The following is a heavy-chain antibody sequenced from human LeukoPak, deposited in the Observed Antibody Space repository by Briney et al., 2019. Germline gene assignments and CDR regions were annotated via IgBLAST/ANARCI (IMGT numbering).Heavy chain of an antibody. CDR3: ARVLDITGTIFDAFDI. D-gene: IGHD1-20*01. Sequence: GSSLRLSCAASGFTFSSYAMHWVRQAPGKGLEWVAVISYDGSNKYYADSVKGRFTISRDNAKNSLYLQMNSLRAEDTAVYYCARVLDITGTIFDAFDIWGQGTMVTVSS. V-gene: IGHV3-30-3*01. J-gene: IGHJ3*02. CDR2: ISYDGSNK. CDR1: GFTFSSYA.